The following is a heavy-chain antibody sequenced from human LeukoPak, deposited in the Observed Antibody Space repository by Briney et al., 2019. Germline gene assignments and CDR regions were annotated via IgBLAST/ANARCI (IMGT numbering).Heavy chain of an antibody. Sequence: GGSLRLSCAASGFTFSDYDMHWVRQATGKGLEWVSATGTAGDTYYTGSVKGRFTISKENAKNSLYLQMNSLRAGDTAVYYCARVAKERVGGVYYFDYWGQGTLVTVSS. CDR2: TGTAGDT. J-gene: IGHJ4*02. D-gene: IGHD1-1*01. V-gene: IGHV3-13*01. CDR1: GFTFSDYD. CDR3: ARVAKERVGGVYYFDY.